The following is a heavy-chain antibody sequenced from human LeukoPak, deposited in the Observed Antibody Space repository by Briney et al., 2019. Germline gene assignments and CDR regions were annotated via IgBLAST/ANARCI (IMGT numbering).Heavy chain of an antibody. CDR3: ARRIYDFWSGYQYYFDY. J-gene: IGHJ4*02. CDR1: GGSFSGYY. Sequence: SETLSLTCAVYGGSFSGYYWSWIRQPPGKGLEWIWEINHSGSTNYNPSLKSRVTISVDTSKNQFSLKLSSVTAADTAVYYCARRIYDFWSGYQYYFDYWGQGTLVTVSS. D-gene: IGHD3-3*01. V-gene: IGHV4-34*01. CDR2: INHSGST.